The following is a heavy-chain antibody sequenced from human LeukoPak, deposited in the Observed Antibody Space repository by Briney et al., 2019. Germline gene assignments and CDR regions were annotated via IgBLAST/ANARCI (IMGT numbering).Heavy chain of an antibody. CDR2: IYYSRIT. Sequence: SETLSLTCSVSGGSISRSDYYWSWIRQPPGKGLEWIGYIYYSRITYYNPSLKSRVTISVDTSKNQFSLKLSSVTAADAAVYYCARGRVYSYGPSTSNWYFDLWGRGTLVTVSS. CDR3: ARGRVYSYGPSTSNWYFDL. D-gene: IGHD5-18*01. J-gene: IGHJ2*01. V-gene: IGHV4-30-4*01. CDR1: GGSISRSDYY.